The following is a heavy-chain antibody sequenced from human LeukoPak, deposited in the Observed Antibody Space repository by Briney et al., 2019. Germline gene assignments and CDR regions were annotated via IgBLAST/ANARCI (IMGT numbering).Heavy chain of an antibody. CDR2: TYYRSKWYN. D-gene: IGHD1-26*01. V-gene: IGHV6-1*01. CDR1: GDSVSSNSAA. CDR3: ARDFAYSGSYYYYYYMDV. Sequence: SQTLSLTCAISGDSVSSNSAAWNWIRQSPSRGLEWLGRTYYRSKWYNDYAVSVKSRITINPDTSKNQFSLQLNSVTPEDTAVYYCARDFAYSGSYYYYYYMDVWGKGTTVTISS. J-gene: IGHJ6*03.